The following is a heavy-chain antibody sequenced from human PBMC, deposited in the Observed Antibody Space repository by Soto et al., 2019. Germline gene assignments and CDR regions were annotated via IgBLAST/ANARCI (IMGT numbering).Heavy chain of an antibody. Sequence: GGSLRLSCAASGFTFSSYDMHWVRQAPGKGLEWVSLITWNGGNKYYEDSVKGRFTISRDGTTQSVSLQMTSLKREDTGVYYCARETLSFGSALDVWGQGTTVTVSS. CDR1: GFTFSSYD. D-gene: IGHD3-3*01. CDR3: ARETLSFGSALDV. CDR2: ITWNGGNK. J-gene: IGHJ6*02. V-gene: IGHV3-43*01.